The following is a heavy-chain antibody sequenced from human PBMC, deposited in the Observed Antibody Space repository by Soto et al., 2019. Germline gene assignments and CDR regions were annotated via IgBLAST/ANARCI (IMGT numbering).Heavy chain of an antibody. CDR2: IYHSGST. J-gene: IGHJ4*02. Sequence: SETLSLTCTVSGGSISSGDYYWSWIRQPPGKGQEWIGYIYHSGSTYYNPSLKSRVTISVDTSKNEFSLKLSSVTAADTAVYYCARDFPGYCSGGSCEKNFDYWGQGTLVTVSS. CDR1: GGSISSGDYY. V-gene: IGHV4-30-4*01. D-gene: IGHD2-15*01. CDR3: ARDFPGYCSGGSCEKNFDY.